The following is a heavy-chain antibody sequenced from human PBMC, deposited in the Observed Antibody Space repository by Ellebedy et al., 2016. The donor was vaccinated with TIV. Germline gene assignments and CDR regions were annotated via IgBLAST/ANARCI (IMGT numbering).Heavy chain of an antibody. J-gene: IGHJ6*02. V-gene: IGHV1-46*01. CDR2: INPSGGST. D-gene: IGHD1-7*01. CDR1: GYTFTSYY. Sequence: ASVKVSCXASGYTFTSYYMHWVRQAPGQGLEWMGIINPSGGSTSYAQKFQGRVTMTRDTSTSTVYMELSSLRSEDTAVYYCARDGFGITGTTPYYYYGMDVWGQGTTVTVSS. CDR3: ARDGFGITGTTPYYYYGMDV.